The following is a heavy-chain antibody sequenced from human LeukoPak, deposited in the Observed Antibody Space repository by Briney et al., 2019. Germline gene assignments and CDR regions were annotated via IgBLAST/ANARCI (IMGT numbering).Heavy chain of an antibody. CDR1: GYNFTSYW. V-gene: IGHV5-51*01. CDR3: ARSYSSSWYEYYFDY. CDR2: IYPGDSDT. J-gene: IGHJ4*02. Sequence: PGESLKISCKGSGYNFTSYWIGWVRQMPGKGLEWMGIIYPGDSDTRYSPSFQGQVTISADKSISTAYLQWSSLKASDTAMYYCARSYSSSWYEYYFDYWGQGTLVTVSS. D-gene: IGHD6-13*01.